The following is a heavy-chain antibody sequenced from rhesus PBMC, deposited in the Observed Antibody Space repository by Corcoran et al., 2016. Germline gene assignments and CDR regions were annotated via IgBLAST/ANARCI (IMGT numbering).Heavy chain of an antibody. CDR1: GGSFSGYY. CDR2: IRGTSRRT. CDR3: ASGRGLDS. D-gene: IGHD1-44*02. J-gene: IGHJ6*01. Sequence: QVQLQESGPGLVKPSETLSLTCAVSGGSFSGYYWGWIRQPPGKGLEWVGPIRGTSRRTNSLHSLSSRVTISTDTSKNQFSLKLTSVTAADTAVYYCASGRGLDSGDQGIVVTVSS. V-gene: IGHV4-165*01.